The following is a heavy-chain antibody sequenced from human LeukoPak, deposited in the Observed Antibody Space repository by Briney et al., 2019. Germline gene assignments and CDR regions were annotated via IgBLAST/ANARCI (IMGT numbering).Heavy chain of an antibody. D-gene: IGHD3-10*01. CDR3: ARDHSGSYLNWFDP. V-gene: IGHV1-2*02. CDR2: INPSSGGT. Sequence: ASVKVSCKTSGFTFTGYYIHWVRQAPGQRPEWMGWINPSSGGTDYAQQFQGRVTMTRDTSINTAYMELTSLRSDDTAVYYCARDHSGSYLNWFDPWGQGTLVTVSS. CDR1: GFTFTGYY. J-gene: IGHJ5*02.